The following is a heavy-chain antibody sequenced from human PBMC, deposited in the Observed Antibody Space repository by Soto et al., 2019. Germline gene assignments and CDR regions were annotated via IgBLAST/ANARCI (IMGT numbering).Heavy chain of an antibody. CDR1: GYSFTSYW. Sequence: GESLKISCKGSGYSFTSYWIGWVRQMPGKGLECMGVIYPGDSDTRYSPSFQGQVTISADKSISTAYLQWSSLKASDTAMYYCARPRYPGRGYYGMDVWGQGTTVTVSS. CDR3: ARPRYPGRGYYGMDV. V-gene: IGHV5-51*01. D-gene: IGHD2-15*01. J-gene: IGHJ6*02. CDR2: IYPGDSDT.